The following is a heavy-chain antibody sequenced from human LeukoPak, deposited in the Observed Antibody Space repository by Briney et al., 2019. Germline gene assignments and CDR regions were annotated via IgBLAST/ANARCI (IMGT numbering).Heavy chain of an antibody. CDR1: GGSISSSSYY. CDR2: IYYSGST. D-gene: IGHD5-24*01. CDR3: ARGDGYNWDFDY. J-gene: IGHJ4*02. Sequence: SETLSLTCTVSGGSISSSSYYWGWIRQPPGKGLEWIGYIYYSGSTNYNPSLKSRVTISVDTSKNQFSLKLSSVTAADTAVYYCARGDGYNWDFDYWGQGTLVTVSS. V-gene: IGHV4-61*05.